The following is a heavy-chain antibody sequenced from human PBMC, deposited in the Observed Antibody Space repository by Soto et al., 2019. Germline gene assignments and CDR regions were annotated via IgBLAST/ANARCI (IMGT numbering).Heavy chain of an antibody. CDR3: TRGPRPTSIGTGAF. CDR2: ITDDGSTT. V-gene: IGHV3-74*01. Sequence: QTGGSLRLSCETSGFIFSMYWMHWVRQVPGKGPQWVARITDDGSTTYCAASVEGRFTISRDNAKNALYLQMTSLRADDTAVYYCTRGPRPTSIGTGAFWGQGTLVTVSS. D-gene: IGHD3-10*01. J-gene: IGHJ4*02. CDR1: GFIFSMYW.